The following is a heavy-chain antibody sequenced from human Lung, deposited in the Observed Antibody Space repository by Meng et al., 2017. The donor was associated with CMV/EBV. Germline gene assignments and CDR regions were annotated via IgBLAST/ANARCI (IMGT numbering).Heavy chain of an antibody. CDR3: ARALDTAMVTFDY. D-gene: IGHD5-18*01. CDR1: GGSISSGDYY. J-gene: IGHJ4*02. V-gene: IGHV4-30-4*08. Sequence: QVQQQASGPGLVKPSPTLSLTCTVSGGSISSGDYYWSWIRQPPGKGLEWIGYIYYSGSTYYNPSLKSRVTISVDTSKNQFSLKLSSVTAADTAVYYCARALDTAMVTFDYWGQGTLVTVSS. CDR2: IYYSGST.